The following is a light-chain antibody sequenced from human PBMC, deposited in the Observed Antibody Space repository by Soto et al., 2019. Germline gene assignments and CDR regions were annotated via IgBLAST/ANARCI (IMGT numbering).Light chain of an antibody. CDR1: QSVLYNSDNKNY. V-gene: IGKV4-1*01. Sequence: DIVMTQSPDSLAVSLGERATISCKSSQSVLYNSDNKNYLAWYQQKPGQPPRLLIYWASTRAYGVPDRFSGSGSGTDFTLTISSLQAEDVAFYYCQHYFAFHTWTFGQGTKVDI. CDR3: QHYFAFHTWT. J-gene: IGKJ1*01. CDR2: WAS.